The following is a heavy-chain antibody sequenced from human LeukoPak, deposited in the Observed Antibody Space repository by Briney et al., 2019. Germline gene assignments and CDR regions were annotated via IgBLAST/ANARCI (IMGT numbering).Heavy chain of an antibody. V-gene: IGHV4-34*01. J-gene: IGHJ4*02. D-gene: IGHD6-19*01. Sequence: SETLSLTCAVYGGSFSGYYWSWIRQPPGKGLEWIGEINHRGSTNYNPSLKSRVTISVDTSKNQFSLKLSSVTAADTAVYYCARGLGGWYKSNPFGYWGQGTLVTVSS. CDR2: INHRGST. CDR3: ARGLGGWYKSNPFGY. CDR1: GGSFSGYY.